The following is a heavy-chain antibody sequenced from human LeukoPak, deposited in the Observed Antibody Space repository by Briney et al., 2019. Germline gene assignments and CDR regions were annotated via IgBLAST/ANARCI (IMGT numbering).Heavy chain of an antibody. CDR1: GFTFSLYT. CDR2: ISSGSNSV. CDR3: ASRDYFDY. J-gene: IGHJ4*02. Sequence: GGSLRLSCAASGFTFSLYTMNWVRQAPGKGLEWVSSISSGSNSVDYADSVKGRFTISRDNAKNSLYLQMNSLRDEDTAVYYCASRDYFDYWGQGTLVTVSS. V-gene: IGHV3-48*02.